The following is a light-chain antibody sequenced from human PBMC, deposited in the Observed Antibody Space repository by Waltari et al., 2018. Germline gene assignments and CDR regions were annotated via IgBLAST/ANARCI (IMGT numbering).Light chain of an antibody. J-gene: IGLJ1*01. V-gene: IGLV2-14*01. Sequence: QSALTQPASVSGSPGQSLTVSCTGTSSDVGAYNYVSWYQHHAGKAPKLIISQVTNRPSGVSDRFSGSKSGNTASLTISGLQAEDEADYYCNSYTRSAVYVFGTGTTVTVL. CDR3: NSYTRSAVYV. CDR1: SSDVGAYNY. CDR2: QVT.